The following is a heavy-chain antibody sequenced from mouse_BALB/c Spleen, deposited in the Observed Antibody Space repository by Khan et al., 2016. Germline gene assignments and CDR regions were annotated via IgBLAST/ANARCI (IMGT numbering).Heavy chain of an antibody. CDR3: AEDYYGSNWFAY. V-gene: IGHV9-3*02. D-gene: IGHD1-1*01. J-gene: IGHJ3*01. CDR1: GYTFTNYG. CDR2: INTNTGEP. Sequence: QIQLVQSGPDLKKPGETVKISCKASGYTFTNYGMNWVKQAPGKGLKWMGWINTNTGEPTYAEEFKGRFAFSLETSATTASLQINNLTNEDTATYFCAEDYYGSNWFAYWGQGTLVTVSA.